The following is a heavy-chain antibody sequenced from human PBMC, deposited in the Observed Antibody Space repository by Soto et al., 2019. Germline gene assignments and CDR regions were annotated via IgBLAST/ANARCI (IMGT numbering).Heavy chain of an antibody. V-gene: IGHV4-39*07. Sequence: PSETLSLTCTVSGGSISSGGYYWSWIRQPPGKGLEWIGEINHSGSTNYNPSLKSRVTISVDTSKNQFSLKLSSVTAADTAVYYCARVSGIYYYGMDVWGQGTTVS. CDR1: GGSISSGGYY. CDR2: INHSGST. D-gene: IGHD3-10*01. J-gene: IGHJ6*02. CDR3: ARVSGIYYYGMDV.